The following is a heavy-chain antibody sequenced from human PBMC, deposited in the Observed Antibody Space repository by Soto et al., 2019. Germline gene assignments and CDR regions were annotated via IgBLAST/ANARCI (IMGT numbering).Heavy chain of an antibody. D-gene: IGHD2-21*01. J-gene: IGHJ4*02. V-gene: IGHV3-23*01. CDR2: ISGSGGST. CDR3: ARGVRYYSSEKPANFDD. CDR1: GFTFSSYA. Sequence: GGSLRLSCAASGFTFSSYAMSWVRQAPGKGLEWVSAISGSGGSTYYADSVKGRFTISRDNSKNTLYLQMNSLRADDTAVYYCARGVRYYSSEKPANFDDWGQGALVTVSS.